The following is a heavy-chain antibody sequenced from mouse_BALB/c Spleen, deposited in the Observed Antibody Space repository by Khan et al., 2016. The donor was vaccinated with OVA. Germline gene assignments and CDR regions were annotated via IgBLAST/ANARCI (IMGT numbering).Heavy chain of an antibody. Sequence: VQLKQSGPGLVAPSQSLSITCTVSGFSLTSYGVHWVRQPPGKGLEGLGVIWAGGSTNYNSALMSRLSIKKDKSQSQVFLKMNSLQTTDTAMYYCARDDGGGNDAMDYWGQGTAVTVSS. CDR2: IWAGGST. CDR3: ARDDGGGNDAMDY. V-gene: IGHV2-9*02. J-gene: IGHJ4*01. CDR1: GFSLTSYG. D-gene: IGHD2-3*01.